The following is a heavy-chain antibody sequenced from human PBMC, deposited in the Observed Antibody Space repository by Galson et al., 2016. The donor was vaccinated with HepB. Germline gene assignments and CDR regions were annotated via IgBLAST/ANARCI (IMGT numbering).Heavy chain of an antibody. CDR2: IYYTGST. V-gene: IGHV4-59*01. Sequence: ETLSLTCSVSSGSISFYYWSWIRQSPGKGLEWIGYIYYTGSTDYNPSLKGRVTMSADTSKNQFSLKMTSVTAADTAVYYCARSPPGLYPLVPAAMNNYFDPWGQGILVTVST. D-gene: IGHD2-2*01. CDR3: ARSPPGLYPLVPAAMNNYFDP. J-gene: IGHJ5*02. CDR1: SGSISFYY.